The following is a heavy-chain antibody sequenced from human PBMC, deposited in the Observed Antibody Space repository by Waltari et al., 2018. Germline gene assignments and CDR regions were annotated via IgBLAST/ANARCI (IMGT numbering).Heavy chain of an antibody. Sequence: QLQLQESRPGLVKPSETLSLTCTVSGGSISSSSYYWGWIRQPPGKGLEWIGSIYYSGSTYASPTLKSRGTIAVDTAQSQLSLKLRAVTAADTAVYDCARHWRFGLPARRAGWDFGDWGQGTLVTVSS. CDR2: IYYSGST. J-gene: IGHJ4*02. CDR1: GGSISSSSYY. D-gene: IGHD6-6*01. CDR3: ARHWRFGLPARRAGWDFGD. V-gene: IGHV4-39*01.